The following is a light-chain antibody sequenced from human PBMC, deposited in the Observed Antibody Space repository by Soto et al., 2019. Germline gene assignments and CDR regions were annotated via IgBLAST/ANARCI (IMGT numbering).Light chain of an antibody. CDR3: QQRNSWPPTFT. J-gene: IGKJ5*01. CDR2: DTS. V-gene: IGKV3-11*01. CDR1: QSVGSF. Sequence: EIVMTQSPATLSVSPWERANLSCSASQSVGSFLAWYQQKPGQAPRLLIYDTSIRATGIPARFSGSGSGTDFTLTISSLEPEDFAVYYCQQRNSWPPTFTFGQGTRLEIK.